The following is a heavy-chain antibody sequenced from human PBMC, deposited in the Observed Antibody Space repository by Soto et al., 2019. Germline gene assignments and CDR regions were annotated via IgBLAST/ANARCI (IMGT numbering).Heavy chain of an antibody. CDR2: LIPNFDTP. CDR3: AVAMVREILIFESSGMHV. V-gene: IGHV1-69*01. Sequence: QVQLVQSGAEVKKPGSSVKVSCKTSGGTFNNYAISWVRQAPGQGLEWMGGLIPNFDTPNYAQKFQDRVTIIADESTNTVSMELRSLRSDDTAVYHCAVAMVREILIFESSGMHVWGQGTTVTVSS. CDR1: GGTFNNYA. D-gene: IGHD3-10*01. J-gene: IGHJ6*02.